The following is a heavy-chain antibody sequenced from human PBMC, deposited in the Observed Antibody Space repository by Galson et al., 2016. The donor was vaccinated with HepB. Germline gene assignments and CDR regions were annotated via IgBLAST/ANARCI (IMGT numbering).Heavy chain of an antibody. J-gene: IGHJ4*02. CDR2: INSDGSLT. CDR1: GFTFNSYW. D-gene: IGHD4-23*01. CDR3: VRVVGG. Sequence: SLRLSCAASGFTFNSYWMHWVRQAPGKGLVWVSRINSDGSLTKYADSVKGRFTISRDTAKNTLSLQMNSLRVEDTAGYYCVRVVGGWGQGIQVTVSS. V-gene: IGHV3-74*03.